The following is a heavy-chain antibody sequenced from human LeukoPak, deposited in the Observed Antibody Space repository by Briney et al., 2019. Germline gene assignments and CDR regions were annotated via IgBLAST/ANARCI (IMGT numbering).Heavy chain of an antibody. D-gene: IGHD3-22*01. V-gene: IGHV1-2*02. CDR3: ARGWAFDFAGYYFALGY. CDR1: GYTFTGYH. CDR2: INPKSGDT. J-gene: IGHJ4*02. Sequence: ASVKVSCKASGYTFTGYHMHWVRQAPGQGPEWMGWINPKSGDTNYTQKFQGRVTMTRDTAISTVYLELHRLTSDDTAVYYCARGWAFDFAGYYFALGYWGQGTLVTVSS.